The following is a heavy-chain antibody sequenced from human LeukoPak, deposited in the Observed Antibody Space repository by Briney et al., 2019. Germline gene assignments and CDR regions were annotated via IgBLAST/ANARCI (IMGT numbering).Heavy chain of an antibody. CDR3: ADLHDSSGYHTRGY. D-gene: IGHD3-22*01. Sequence: GGSLRLSCAASGFIFSSFWMHWVRQVPGKGLVWVSHINSDGRTTDYADSVRGRFTISRDNSKNTMYLQMNSLRAEDTAVYYCADLHDSSGYHTRGYWGQGTLVTVSS. V-gene: IGHV3-74*01. J-gene: IGHJ4*02. CDR2: INSDGRTT. CDR1: GFIFSSFW.